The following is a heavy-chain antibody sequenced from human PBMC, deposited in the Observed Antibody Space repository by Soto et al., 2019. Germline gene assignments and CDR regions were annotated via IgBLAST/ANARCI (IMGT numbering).Heavy chain of an antibody. CDR3: AKEFQSELHAFDL. CDR2: VSEDGTVQ. Sequence: QGQLVESGGGVVRPGGSLKIYCEASGVSIRGYGMHWVRQVPGRGLEWVAVVSEDGTVQRYLDAVKGRFYISRDNHKNSVFLQMYRLSTDDTAIYFCAKEFQSELHAFDLWGQGSVVSVS. CDR1: GVSIRGYG. J-gene: IGHJ3*01. V-gene: IGHV3-30*18. D-gene: IGHD3-10*01.